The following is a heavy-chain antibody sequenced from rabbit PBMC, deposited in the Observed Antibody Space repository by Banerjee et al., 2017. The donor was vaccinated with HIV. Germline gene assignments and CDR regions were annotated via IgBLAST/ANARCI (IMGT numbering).Heavy chain of an antibody. J-gene: IGHJ4*01. CDR2: INTSSGNA. CDR3: ARDLAGVIGWNFSL. Sequence: QSLGESGGRLVQPEGSLTLTCTASGFDFSSNAMCWVRQAPGKGLEWIACINTSSGNAVYANWAKGRFTISRTSSTTVALQMTSLTAADTATYFCARDLAGVIGWNFSLWGQGTLVTVS. D-gene: IGHD4-1*01. CDR1: GFDFSSNA. V-gene: IGHV1S40*01.